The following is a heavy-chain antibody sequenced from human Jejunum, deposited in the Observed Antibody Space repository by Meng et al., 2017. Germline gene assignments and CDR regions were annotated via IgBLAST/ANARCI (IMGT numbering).Heavy chain of an antibody. D-gene: IGHD1-26*01. J-gene: IGHJ4*02. CDR2: IHPNSGDT. CDR3: AKARSGSFEN. Sequence: ASVKVSCKASGYTFTGYYMHWVRQAPGQGLEWMGRIHPNSGDTNYAQKFQGRVIMARDTSISTAYMELTSLRSDDTAVYYCAKARSGSFENWGQGPLVTSPQ. V-gene: IGHV1-2*06. CDR1: GYTFTGYY.